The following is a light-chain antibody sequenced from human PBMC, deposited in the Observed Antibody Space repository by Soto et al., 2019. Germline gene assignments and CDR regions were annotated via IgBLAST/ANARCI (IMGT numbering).Light chain of an antibody. CDR1: QSVSSIY. J-gene: IGKJ1*01. Sequence: EIVCTHSPRTLCLSPGERATLSFGASQSVSSIYFAWYQQKRGQAPRLLIYGVSSRATGIPDRFSGSGSGTDFTLTISRLEPEDSAVYYCEQYGSSPRTFGQGTKVDNK. CDR2: GVS. CDR3: EQYGSSPRT. V-gene: IGKV3-20*01.